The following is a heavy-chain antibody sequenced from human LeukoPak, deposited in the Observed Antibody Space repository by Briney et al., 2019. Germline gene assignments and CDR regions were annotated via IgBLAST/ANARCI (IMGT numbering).Heavy chain of an antibody. J-gene: IGHJ4*02. CDR3: ATYRQVLLPFES. D-gene: IGHD2-8*02. Sequence: GGSLRLSCAASGFTFSTYGIHWVRQAPGKGLEWVAFIRYDGRNKYYADSVKGRFTISRDNSKNTLYLQMNSLRADDTAVYYCATYRQVLLPFESWGQGTLVTVSS. CDR1: GFTFSTYG. CDR2: IRYDGRNK. V-gene: IGHV3-30*02.